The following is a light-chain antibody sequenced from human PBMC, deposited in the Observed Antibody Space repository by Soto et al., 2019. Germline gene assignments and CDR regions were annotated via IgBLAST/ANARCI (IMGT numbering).Light chain of an antibody. Sequence: DIQMTQSPSTLSASVGDRVTITCRASQSISSWLAWYQQKPGKAPKLLIYKASSLESGVPSRFSGSGSGTEFTLTFYSLQPDDFATYFCQQYNTYPWTFGQGTKVEIK. CDR1: QSISSW. CDR2: KAS. V-gene: IGKV1-5*03. J-gene: IGKJ1*01. CDR3: QQYNTYPWT.